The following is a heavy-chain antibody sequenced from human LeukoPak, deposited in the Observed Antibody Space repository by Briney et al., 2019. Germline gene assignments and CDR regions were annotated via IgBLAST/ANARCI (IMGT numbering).Heavy chain of an antibody. CDR1: GYNFVNYN. D-gene: IGHD2-15*01. Sequence: GASVKVSCKTSGYNFVNYNMHRVRQAPGQGLEWMGIINLRDGIRTYAQKFQGRVTVTADTSTSTFYIEIGSLTFEDTAIYYCARDNTKWSFDYWGQGTLVSVSS. J-gene: IGHJ4*01. CDR2: INLRDGIR. V-gene: IGHV1-46*01. CDR3: ARDNTKWSFDY.